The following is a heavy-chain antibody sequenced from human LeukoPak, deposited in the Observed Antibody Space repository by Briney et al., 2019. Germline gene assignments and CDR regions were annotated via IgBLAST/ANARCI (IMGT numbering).Heavy chain of an antibody. CDR3: AKGIESSGSYYTSFDY. CDR2: ISGTGGAT. CDR1: GFTFSKYT. J-gene: IGHJ4*02. D-gene: IGHD1-26*01. Sequence: RGSLILSSAASGFTFSKYTMSRGRQDPREGLEWCSGISGTGGATYYADSVKGRFTISRDNSKNTLSLQMNSLRAEDTAVYYCAKGIESSGSYYTSFDYWGQGTLVTVSS. V-gene: IGHV3-23*01.